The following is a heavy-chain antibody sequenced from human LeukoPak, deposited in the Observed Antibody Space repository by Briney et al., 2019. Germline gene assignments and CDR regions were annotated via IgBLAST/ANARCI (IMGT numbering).Heavy chain of an antibody. CDR3: TTKGVVVYYYYGMDV. D-gene: IGHD2-15*01. V-gene: IGHV3-15*01. CDR2: IKSKTDGGTT. Sequence: AGGSLRLSCAASGFTFSNAWMSWVRQAPGKGLEWVGRIKSKTDGGTTDYAAPVKGRFTISRDDSKNTLYLQMNSLKTEDTAVYYCTTKGVVVYYYYGMDVWGQGTTVTVSS. J-gene: IGHJ6*02. CDR1: GFTFSNAW.